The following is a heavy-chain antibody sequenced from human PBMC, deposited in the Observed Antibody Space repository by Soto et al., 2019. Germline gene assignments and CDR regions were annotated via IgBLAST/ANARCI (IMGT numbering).Heavy chain of an antibody. CDR2: IIPIFGTA. J-gene: IGHJ6*02. CDR3: ARAYSGSYWGGYYYYGMDV. Sequence: QVQLVQSGAEVKKPGSSVKVSCKASGGTFSSYAISWVRQAPGQGLEWMGGIIPIFGTANYAQKFQGRVTITADESTSTAYMELSSLRSEDTAVYYCARAYSGSYWGGYYYYGMDVWDQGTTVTVSS. CDR1: GGTFSSYA. V-gene: IGHV1-69*12. D-gene: IGHD1-26*01.